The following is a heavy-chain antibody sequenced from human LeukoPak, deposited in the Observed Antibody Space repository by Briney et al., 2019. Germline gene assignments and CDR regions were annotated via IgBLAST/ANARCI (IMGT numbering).Heavy chain of an antibody. CDR1: GFTFSDYY. CDR2: ISGSGSTI. J-gene: IGHJ4*02. D-gene: IGHD3-10*01. Sequence: GGSLRLSCAASGFTFSDYYMSWIRQAPGKGLEWVSYISGSGSTIYYADSVKGRFTISRDNAKNSLYLQVNSLRAEDTAVYYCARDIYGSGPPVGDTIDYWGQGTLVTVSS. V-gene: IGHV3-11*04. CDR3: ARDIYGSGPPVGDTIDY.